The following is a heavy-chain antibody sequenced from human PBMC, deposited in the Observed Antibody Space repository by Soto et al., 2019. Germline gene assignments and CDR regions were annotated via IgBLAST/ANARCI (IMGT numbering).Heavy chain of an antibody. CDR3: ARDVDTAIYGMDV. CDR1: GGSISSGPYS. V-gene: IGHV4-30-2*01. Sequence: PSETLSLTCAVSGGSISSGPYSWNWIRQPPGKGLEWIGNIYHSGTTYYNPSLKSRVTMSVDKSKNQFSLKLSSVTAADTAVYYCARDVDTAIYGMDVWGQGTTVTVSS. CDR2: IYHSGTT. D-gene: IGHD5-18*01. J-gene: IGHJ6*02.